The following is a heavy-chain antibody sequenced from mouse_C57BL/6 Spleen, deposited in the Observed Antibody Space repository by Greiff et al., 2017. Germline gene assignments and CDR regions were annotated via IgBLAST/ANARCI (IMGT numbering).Heavy chain of an antibody. D-gene: IGHD3-1*01. J-gene: IGHJ2*01. CDR2: IYPGDGDT. Sequence: VQLQQSGPELVKPGASVKISCKASGYAFSSSWMNWVKQRPGKGLEWIGRIYPGDGDTNYNGKFKGKATLTADKSSSTAYMQLSSLTSEDSAVYFCARSGYQYYLDYWGQGTTLTVSS. V-gene: IGHV1-82*01. CDR1: GYAFSSSW. CDR3: ARSGYQYYLDY.